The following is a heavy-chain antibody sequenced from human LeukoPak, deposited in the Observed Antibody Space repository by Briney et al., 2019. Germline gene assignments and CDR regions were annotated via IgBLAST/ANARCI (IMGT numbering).Heavy chain of an antibody. CDR3: AEGDDNWNDFDY. Sequence: GGSLRLSCAASGFSFSSYGMHWVRQAPGKGLEWVAFIRCDGSNKYYADSVKGRFTISRDNSKNTVHMQMNSLRGEDTAVYYCAEGDDNWNDFDYWGQGTPVTVSS. CDR2: IRCDGSNK. J-gene: IGHJ4*02. V-gene: IGHV3-30*02. CDR1: GFSFSSYG. D-gene: IGHD1-20*01.